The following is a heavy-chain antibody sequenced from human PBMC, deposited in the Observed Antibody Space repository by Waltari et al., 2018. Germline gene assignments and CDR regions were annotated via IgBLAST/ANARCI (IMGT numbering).Heavy chain of an antibody. V-gene: IGHV3-7*01. D-gene: IGHD2-15*01. CDR3: AREGYCSGGSCYPPEYYYYYMDV. CDR1: GFTFSSYW. J-gene: IGHJ6*03. Sequence: EVQLVESGGGLVQPGGSLRLSCAASGFTFSSYWMSWVRQAPGKGLGWVANITQDGSEKYYVDSVKCRFTISRDNAKNSLYLQMNSLRAEDTAVYYCAREGYCSGGSCYPPEYYYYYMDVWGKGTTVTVSS. CDR2: ITQDGSEK.